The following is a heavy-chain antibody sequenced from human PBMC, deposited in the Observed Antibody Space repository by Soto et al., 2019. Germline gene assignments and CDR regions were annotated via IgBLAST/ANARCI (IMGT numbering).Heavy chain of an antibody. J-gene: IGHJ6*02. D-gene: IGHD6-6*01. CDR2: IYPGDSDT. V-gene: IGHV5-51*01. Sequence: PGESLKISCKGSGYSFTSYWIGWVRQMPGKGLEWMGIIYPGDSDTRYSPSFQGHVTISADKSISTAYLQWSSLKASDTAMYYCARIKQLGRYYYYGMDVWGQGTTVTVSS. CDR3: ARIKQLGRYYYYGMDV. CDR1: GYSFTSYW.